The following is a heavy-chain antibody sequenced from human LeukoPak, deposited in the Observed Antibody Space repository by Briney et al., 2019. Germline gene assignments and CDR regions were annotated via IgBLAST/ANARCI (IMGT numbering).Heavy chain of an antibody. CDR1: GFTVSRNF. CDR3: AKDQYGYYYGSGSYWSGLDC. J-gene: IGHJ4*02. Sequence: PGGSLRLSCAATGFTVSRNFMSWVRQAPGKGLEWMSFIRYDGSGKYYSDSVKGRFTISRDYSKNTVNLQMNSLRAEDTAVYYCAKDQYGYYYGSGSYWSGLDCWGQGTLVTVSS. CDR2: IRYDGSGK. V-gene: IGHV3-30*02. D-gene: IGHD3-10*01.